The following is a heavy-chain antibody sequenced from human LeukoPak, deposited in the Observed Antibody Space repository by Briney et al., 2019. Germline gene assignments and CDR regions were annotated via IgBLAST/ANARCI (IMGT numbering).Heavy chain of an antibody. Sequence: SETLSLTCSVSGDSISIYYWNWIRQSPGRGLEWIGYFFYTGSTNYNPSLKSRVHMSVDTSKNQVSLTLRSVTAADTAVYYCARRPYHYHGLDVWGPGTTVIVSS. CDR2: FFYTGST. CDR3: ARRPYHYHGLDV. CDR1: GDSISIYY. V-gene: IGHV4-59*08. J-gene: IGHJ6*02.